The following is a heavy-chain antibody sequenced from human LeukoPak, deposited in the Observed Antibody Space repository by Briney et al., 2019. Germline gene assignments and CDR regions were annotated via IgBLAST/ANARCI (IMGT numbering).Heavy chain of an antibody. D-gene: IGHD6-25*01. CDR2: ISYSGRT. J-gene: IGHJ4*02. CDR3: ARLRAADFLDY. Sequence: PSETLSLTCTVSGASIGGYYWTWIRQPPGKGLECIGYISYSGRTFHSPSLKSRVAILVDTSKNQFSLSLTSVSAEDTAVYYCARLRAADFLDYWGQGTLVTVSS. CDR1: GASIGGYY. V-gene: IGHV4-59*08.